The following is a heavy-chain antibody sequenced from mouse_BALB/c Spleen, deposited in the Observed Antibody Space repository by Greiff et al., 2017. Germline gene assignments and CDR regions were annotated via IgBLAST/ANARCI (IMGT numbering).Heavy chain of an antibody. D-gene: IGHD1-1*02. Sequence: QVQLQQPGAELGKPGASVKMSCKASGYTFTSFIMHWVKQTPGHGLEWIGAIYPGNGDTSYNQKFKGKATLTADEASSTASMQLSSLTSEDSAVYYCARRSGSYDWYFDDWGEGTTVTVSS. CDR3: ARRSGSYDWYFDD. CDR1: GYTFTSFI. J-gene: IGHJ1*01. V-gene: IGHV1-12*01. CDR2: IYPGNGDT.